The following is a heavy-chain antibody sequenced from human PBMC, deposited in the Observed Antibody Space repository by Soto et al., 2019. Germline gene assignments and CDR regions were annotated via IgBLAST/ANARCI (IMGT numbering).Heavy chain of an antibody. CDR3: ARDIGGYYDRSGYYGGIEAFDI. Sequence: ASVKVSCKASGYTFTSYGISWLRQAPGQGLEWMGWISAYNGNTNYAQKLQGRVTMTTDTSTSTAYMELRSLRSDDTAVYYCARDIGGYYDRSGYYGGIEAFDIWGQGTMVTVSS. CDR2: ISAYNGNT. CDR1: GYTFTSYG. J-gene: IGHJ3*02. D-gene: IGHD3-22*01. V-gene: IGHV1-18*04.